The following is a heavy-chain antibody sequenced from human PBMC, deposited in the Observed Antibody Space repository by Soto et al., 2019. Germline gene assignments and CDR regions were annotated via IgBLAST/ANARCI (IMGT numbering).Heavy chain of an antibody. Sequence: PSETLSLTCAVYGGSFSGYYWTWIRQPPGTGLEWIGEINHSGSTNYNPSLKSRVTISVDTSKNQFSLKLSSVTAADTAVYYCARFEYSSSAGRSAPYYYYYGMDVWGQGTTVTVSS. CDR1: GGSFSGYY. J-gene: IGHJ6*02. CDR3: ARFEYSSSAGRSAPYYYYYGMDV. CDR2: INHSGST. V-gene: IGHV4-34*01. D-gene: IGHD6-6*01.